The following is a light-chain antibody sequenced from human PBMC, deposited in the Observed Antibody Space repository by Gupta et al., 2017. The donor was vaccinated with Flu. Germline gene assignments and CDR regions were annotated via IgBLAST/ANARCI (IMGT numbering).Light chain of an antibody. V-gene: IGLV2-11*01. CDR3: CSYVDTYTYV. J-gene: IGLJ1*01. CDR2: DVT. Sequence: QSALTQSRSVSGSPGQSVIISCTGTSSDIAFFNYVSWYQQHPGKVPKLIIYDVTKRPSGFPDRFSASKSGNTASLTISGLQADDEAEYYCCSYVDTYTYVFGPGTRVTVL. CDR1: SSDIAFFNY.